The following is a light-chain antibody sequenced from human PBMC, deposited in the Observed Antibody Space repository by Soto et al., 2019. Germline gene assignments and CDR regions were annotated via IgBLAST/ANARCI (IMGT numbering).Light chain of an antibody. CDR1: QNINDY. V-gene: IGKV1-39*01. CDR2: AAS. J-gene: IGKJ5*01. CDR3: QQYYSYS. Sequence: IQLTQSPSSLSASAGYRVTITCRASQNINDYLNWIQLRPGKAPKLLIYAASTLQSGVPSRFSGSGSGTDFTLTISCLQSEDFATYYCQQYYSYSFGQGRRLEI.